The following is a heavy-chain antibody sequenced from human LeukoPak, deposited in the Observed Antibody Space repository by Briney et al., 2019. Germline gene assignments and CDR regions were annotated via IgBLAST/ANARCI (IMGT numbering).Heavy chain of an antibody. CDR1: GGTFSSYA. J-gene: IGHJ4*02. CDR3: ARGSYSSRTPLPFDY. V-gene: IGHV1-69*13. Sequence: SVKVSCKASGGTFSSYAISWVRQAPGQGLEWMGGIVPIFGTANYAQKFQGRVTITADESTSTAYMELSSLRSEDTAVYYCARGSYSSRTPLPFDYWGQGTLVTVSS. D-gene: IGHD6-13*01. CDR2: IVPIFGTA.